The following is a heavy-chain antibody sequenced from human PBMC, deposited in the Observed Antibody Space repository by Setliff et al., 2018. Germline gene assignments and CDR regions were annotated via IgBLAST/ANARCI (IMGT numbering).Heavy chain of an antibody. CDR1: GGTFSDYY. V-gene: IGHV4-59*08. CDR3: ARASGGNSVEDGFDI. CDR2: IFYSGDT. Sequence: PSETLSLTCAAYGGTFSDYYWTWIRQPPGKGLEWIGFIFYSGDTKSNPSLKSRVTMSVDTSKSQFSLKLSSVTAADTAVYYCARASGGNSVEDGFDIWGQGTMVTVSS. D-gene: IGHD1-26*01. J-gene: IGHJ3*02.